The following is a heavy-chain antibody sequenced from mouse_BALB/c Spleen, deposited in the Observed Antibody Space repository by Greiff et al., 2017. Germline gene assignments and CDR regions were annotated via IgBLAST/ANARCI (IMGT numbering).Heavy chain of an antibody. CDR1: GFNIKDYY. CDR3: AVYPGWFAY. CDR2: IDPENGNT. Sequence: EVQLQQSGAELVRPGALVKLSCKASGFNIKDYYMHWVKQRPEQGLEWIGWIDPENGNTIYDPKFQGKASITAVTSSNTAYLQLSSLTSEDTAVYYCAVYPGWFAYWGQGTLVTVSA. D-gene: IGHD2-1*01. V-gene: IGHV14-1*02. J-gene: IGHJ3*01.